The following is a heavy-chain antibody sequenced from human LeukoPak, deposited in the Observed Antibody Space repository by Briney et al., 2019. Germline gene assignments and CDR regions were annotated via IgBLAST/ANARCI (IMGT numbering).Heavy chain of an antibody. Sequence: ASVKVSCKASGYTFTSYYMHWVRQASGQGLEWMGKINLSGGSTTYAQKFQGRVTMTRDTSTSTVYMELSSLRSEDTAVYYCARDYVDDIPMIKDYWGQGTLVTVSS. CDR2: INLSGGST. V-gene: IGHV1-46*01. CDR3: ARDYVDDIPMIKDY. CDR1: GYTFTSYY. D-gene: IGHD2-8*01. J-gene: IGHJ4*02.